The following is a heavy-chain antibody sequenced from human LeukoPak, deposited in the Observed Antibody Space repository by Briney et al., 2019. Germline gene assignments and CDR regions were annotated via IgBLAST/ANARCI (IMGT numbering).Heavy chain of an antibody. D-gene: IGHD6-13*01. Sequence: SETVPPTCSVSGGSISSNYWSWTRQPPGKGLEWIGYINYSGSANYNPSLKSRVTISVDTSKNQFSLKVTSVTAADTGVYYCARGSDSSTLNWFDPWGQGTMVTVSS. CDR3: ARGSDSSTLNWFDP. V-gene: IGHV4-59*01. CDR2: INYSGSA. J-gene: IGHJ5*02. CDR1: GGSISSNY.